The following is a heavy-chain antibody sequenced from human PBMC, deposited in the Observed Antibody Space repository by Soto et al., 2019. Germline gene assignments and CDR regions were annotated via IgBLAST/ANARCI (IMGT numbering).Heavy chain of an antibody. CDR2: IKSKTDGGTT. V-gene: IGHV3-15*01. CDR1: GFTFSNAW. Sequence: GGSLRLSCAASGFTFSNAWMSWVRQAPGKGLEWVGRIKSKTDGGTTDYAAPVKGRFTISRDDSKNTLYLQMNSLKTEDTAVYYCMTSSSSWYHSAFDIWGQGTMVTVSS. CDR3: MTSSSSWYHSAFDI. D-gene: IGHD6-13*01. J-gene: IGHJ3*02.